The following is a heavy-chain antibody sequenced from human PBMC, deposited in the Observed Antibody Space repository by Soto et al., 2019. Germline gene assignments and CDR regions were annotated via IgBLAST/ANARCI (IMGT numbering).Heavy chain of an antibody. CDR2: ISAYNGNT. V-gene: IGHV1-18*01. Sequence: GASVKVSCKASGYTFTSYGISWVRQAPGQGLEWMGWISAYNGNTNYAQKLQGRVTMTTDTSTSTAYMELRSLRSDDTAVYYCARGPRSYDFWSGYLTAWFDPWGQGTLVTVSS. CDR3: ARGPRSYDFWSGYLTAWFDP. J-gene: IGHJ5*02. D-gene: IGHD3-3*01. CDR1: GYTFTSYG.